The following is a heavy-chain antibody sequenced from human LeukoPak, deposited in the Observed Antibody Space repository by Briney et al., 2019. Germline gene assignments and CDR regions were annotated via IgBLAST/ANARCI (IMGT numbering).Heavy chain of an antibody. CDR3: ARGSWGLYLGLLLRTWCHFEY. Sequence: SETLSLTCAVYGGSFSGYYWSWIRQPPGKGLEWIGEINHSGSTNYNPSLKSRVTISVDTSKNQFSLKLSAVTAADTAVYYCARGSWGLYLGLLLRTWCHFEYWGQGTLVTVSS. D-gene: IGHD3-22*01. V-gene: IGHV4-34*01. CDR1: GGSFSGYY. CDR2: INHSGST. J-gene: IGHJ4*02.